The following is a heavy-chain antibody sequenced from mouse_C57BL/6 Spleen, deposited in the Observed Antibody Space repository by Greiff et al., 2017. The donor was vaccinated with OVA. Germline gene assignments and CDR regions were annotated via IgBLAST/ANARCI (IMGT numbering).Heavy chain of an antibody. D-gene: IGHD2-4*01. V-gene: IGHV1-26*01. J-gene: IGHJ4*01. CDR3: ARWGGYDYDVYYPMDY. CDR2: INPNNGGT. Sequence: EVQLQQSGPELVKPGASVKISCKASGYTFTDYYMNWVKQSHGKSLEWIGDINPNNGGTSYNQKFKGKATSTVDKSSSTAYMELRSLTSEDSAVYYCARWGGYDYDVYYPMDYWGQGTSVTVSS. CDR1: GYTFTDYY.